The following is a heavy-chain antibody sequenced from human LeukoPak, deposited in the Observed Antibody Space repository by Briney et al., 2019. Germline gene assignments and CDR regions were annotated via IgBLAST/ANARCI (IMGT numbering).Heavy chain of an antibody. J-gene: IGHJ5*02. CDR2: ISSSGSHI. Sequence: PGGSLRLSCAASGFTFSEYYMNWIRQAPGKGLEWVAYISSSGSHINHADSVKGRFTISRDNAKNSLSLQMNSLRAEDTAVYYCARGSDWNHVVSFTWGQGTLVTVSS. CDR3: ARGSDWNHVVSFT. D-gene: IGHD1-1*01. V-gene: IGHV3-11*06. CDR1: GFTFSEYY.